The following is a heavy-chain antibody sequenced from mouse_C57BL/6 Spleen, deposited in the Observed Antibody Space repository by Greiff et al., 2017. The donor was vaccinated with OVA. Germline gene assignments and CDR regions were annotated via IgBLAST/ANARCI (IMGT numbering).Heavy chain of an antibody. D-gene: IGHD2-1*01. CDR3: ARGEGNSYAMYY. J-gene: IGHJ4*01. V-gene: IGHV14-2*01. CDR2: IDPEDGET. Sequence: EVQLQQSGAELVKPGASVKLSCTASGFNIKDYYMHWVKQRTAQGLEWIGRIDPEDGETKYDPKFQGKATITADTSSNTAYLQLSSLTSEDTAVYYGARGEGNSYAMYYWGQGTSVTVSS. CDR1: GFNIKDYY.